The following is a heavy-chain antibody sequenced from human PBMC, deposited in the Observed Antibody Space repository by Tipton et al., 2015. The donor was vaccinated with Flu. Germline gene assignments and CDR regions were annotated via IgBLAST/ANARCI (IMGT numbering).Heavy chain of an antibody. CDR1: GGSISSSSYY. V-gene: IGHV4-39*01. CDR2: IYYSGST. D-gene: IGHD3-9*01. J-gene: IGHJ4*02. Sequence: TLSLTCTVSGGSISSSSYYWGWIRQPPGKGLEWIGSIYYSGSTYYNPSLKSRVTISVDTSKNQFSLKLSSVAAADTAVYYCATTAGDYDILTGYYNPSNFDYWGQGTLVTVSS. CDR3: ATTAGDYDILTGYYNPSNFDY.